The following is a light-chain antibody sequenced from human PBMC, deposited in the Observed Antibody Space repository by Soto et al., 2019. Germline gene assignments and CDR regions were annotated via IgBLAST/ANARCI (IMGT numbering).Light chain of an antibody. CDR1: QTINNN. V-gene: IGKV3-11*01. Sequence: TVMTQSQATLSVSPGEGATLSCSASQTINNNLAWYQQKPGQAPRLLIHDASSRATGIPARFSGSGSGTDFTLTISSLEPEDFAVYYCQQRNNWPPSITFGPGTKVDIK. CDR2: DAS. CDR3: QQRNNWPPSIT. J-gene: IGKJ3*01.